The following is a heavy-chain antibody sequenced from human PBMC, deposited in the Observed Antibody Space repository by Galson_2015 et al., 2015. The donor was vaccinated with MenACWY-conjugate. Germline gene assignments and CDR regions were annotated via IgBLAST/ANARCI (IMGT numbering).Heavy chain of an antibody. CDR2: ISYDGSNK. J-gene: IGHJ3*02. D-gene: IGHD3-10*01. CDR1: GFTFSSYG. V-gene: IGHV3-30*18. Sequence: SLRLSCAASGFTFSSYGMHWVRQAPGKGLEWVAVISYDGSNKYYADSVKGRFTISRDNSKNTLYLQMNSLRAEDTAVYYCAKGSRWFGEGAFDIWGQGTMVTVSS. CDR3: AKGSRWFGEGAFDI.